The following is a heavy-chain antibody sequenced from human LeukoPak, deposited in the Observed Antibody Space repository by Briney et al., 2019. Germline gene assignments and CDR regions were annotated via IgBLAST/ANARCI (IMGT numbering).Heavy chain of an antibody. Sequence: GTLRLSCAASGFTFSSYGMSWVRQAPGKGLEWVSAISGSGGSTYYADSVKGRFTISRDNSKNTLYLQMISLRADDTAVYYCAKDLYYDSSGYQFDYWGQGTLVTVSS. CDR2: ISGSGGST. J-gene: IGHJ4*02. V-gene: IGHV3-23*01. CDR1: GFTFSSYG. D-gene: IGHD3-22*01. CDR3: AKDLYYDSSGYQFDY.